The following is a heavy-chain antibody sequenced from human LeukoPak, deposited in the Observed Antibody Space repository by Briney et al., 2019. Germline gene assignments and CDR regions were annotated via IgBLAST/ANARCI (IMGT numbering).Heavy chain of an antibody. D-gene: IGHD2-2*01. V-gene: IGHV3-9*01. J-gene: IGHJ4*02. Sequence: GGSLRLSCAASGFSFDDYAMHGGLQAPREGREWVSGSSWKSGSIGYADSVKGRFTISRDNAKNSLYLQMNSLSAEDTALYYCAKGPRYWSGTSCQRFDYWGQGTLVTVSS. CDR3: AKGPRYWSGTSCQRFDY. CDR2: SSWKSGSI. CDR1: GFSFDDYA.